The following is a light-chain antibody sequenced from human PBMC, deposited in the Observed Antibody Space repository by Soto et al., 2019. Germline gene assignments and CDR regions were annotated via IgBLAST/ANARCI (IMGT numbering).Light chain of an antibody. Sequence: DIQMTQSPSTLSASVGDRVTITCRASQSISSWLAWYQQKPGKAPKLLIYDASTLESGVPSKFSGSGSGTEFTLTISSLQPDDSATYYCQQYSGYSRTFGQGTKVDIK. CDR2: DAS. J-gene: IGKJ1*01. CDR3: QQYSGYSRT. V-gene: IGKV1-5*01. CDR1: QSISSW.